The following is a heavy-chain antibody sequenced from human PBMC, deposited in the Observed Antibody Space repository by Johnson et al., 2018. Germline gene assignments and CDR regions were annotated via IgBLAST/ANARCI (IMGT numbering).Heavy chain of an antibody. V-gene: IGHV3-23*04. CDR2: INGGGGNT. CDR1: GFTFRSYA. J-gene: IGHJ3*02. CDR3: TRDRPGTKNAFDI. D-gene: IGHD1-7*01. Sequence: VQLVQSGGGVVQPGGSLRLSCAASGFTFRSYAMGWVRQAPGKGLEWVSGINGGGGNTYYAASVKGRFTISRDNSKNMLFLQMTRLRAADTAVYYCTRDRPGTKNAFDIWGQGTMGTVSS.